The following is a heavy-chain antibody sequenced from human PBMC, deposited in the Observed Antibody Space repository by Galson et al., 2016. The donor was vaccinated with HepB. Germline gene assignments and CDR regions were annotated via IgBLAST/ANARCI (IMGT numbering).Heavy chain of an antibody. Sequence: SVKVSCKASGYSFRSYDVNWVRQATGQGLEWLGWLNPNSGYAGYALEFQGRVTMTRDTSINTAYMELDSLIFEDTAVYYCARGPQLGTLYSDRYYFDLWGRGTLVTVSS. J-gene: IGHJ2*01. CDR2: LNPNSGYA. CDR3: ARGPQLGTLYSDRYYFDL. CDR1: GYSFRSYD. D-gene: IGHD6-13*01. V-gene: IGHV1-8*01.